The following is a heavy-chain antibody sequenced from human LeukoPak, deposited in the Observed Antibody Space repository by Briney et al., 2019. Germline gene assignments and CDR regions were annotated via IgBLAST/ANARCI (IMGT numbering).Heavy chain of an antibody. V-gene: IGHV3-48*04. Sequence: GGSLRLSCAASGFTFSNAWMNWVRQAPGKGLEWVSYISSSGSTIYYADSVKGRFTISRDNAKNSLYLQMNSLRAEDTAVYYCAIERSGYHHWGQGTLVTVSS. CDR3: AIERSGYHH. CDR2: ISSSGSTI. D-gene: IGHD3-3*01. J-gene: IGHJ5*02. CDR1: GFTFSNAW.